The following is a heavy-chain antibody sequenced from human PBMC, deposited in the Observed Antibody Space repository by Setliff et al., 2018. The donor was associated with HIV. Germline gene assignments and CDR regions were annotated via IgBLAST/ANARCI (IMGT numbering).Heavy chain of an antibody. D-gene: IGHD4-17*01. CDR1: GGSITRTPYY. J-gene: IGHJ6*02. V-gene: IGHV4-39*07. Sequence: PSETLSLTCTVSGGSITRTPYYWGWIRQPPGKGLEWIGSIYHTGITYDNPSLKSRVTISVDTSKNQFSLKLSSVTAADTAVYYCARFRGTTVKLFYYYYGMDVWGQGTTVTVSS. CDR2: IYHTGIT. CDR3: ARFRGTTVKLFYYYYGMDV.